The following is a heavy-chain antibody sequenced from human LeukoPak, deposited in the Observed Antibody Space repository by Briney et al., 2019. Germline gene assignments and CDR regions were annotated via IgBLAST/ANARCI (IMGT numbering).Heavy chain of an antibody. Sequence: SETLSLTCTVSGGSVSSNYWSWLRQPPGKGLEWIGYIHYSGTTNYKSSLKSRVTISVDTSRNQFSLKLTSVTVADTAVYYCARENYGLFDPWGQGTPVTVSS. CDR1: GGSVSSNY. CDR3: ARENYGLFDP. D-gene: IGHD4-17*01. V-gene: IGHV4-59*02. CDR2: IHYSGTT. J-gene: IGHJ5*02.